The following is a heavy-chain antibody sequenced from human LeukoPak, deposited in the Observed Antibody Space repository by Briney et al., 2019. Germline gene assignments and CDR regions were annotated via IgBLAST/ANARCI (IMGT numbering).Heavy chain of an antibody. CDR3: AKDLRFLEWLFPNFDY. J-gene: IGHJ4*02. CDR1: GFTFSSYA. D-gene: IGHD3-3*01. CDR2: ISGSGGST. V-gene: IGHV3-23*01. Sequence: PEGSLRLSCAASGFTFSSYAMSWVRQAPGKGLEWVSAISGSGGSTYYADSVKGRFTISRDNSKNTLYLQMNSLRAEDTAVYYCAKDLRFLEWLFPNFDYWGQGTLVTVSS.